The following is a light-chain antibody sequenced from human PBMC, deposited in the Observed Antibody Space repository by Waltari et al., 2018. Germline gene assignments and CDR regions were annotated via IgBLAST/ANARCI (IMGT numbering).Light chain of an antibody. V-gene: IGLV2-14*01. Sequence: QPALPQPPSVFASPGQLITISCTGTTRDIVSHPYVSWYQHYPGKAPKLMIYEVNNRPSVVSNRFSGSKSGNTASLTISWLQAEDEADYYCSSYTNTYTVLFGGGTKVTVL. CDR2: EVN. CDR1: TRDIVSHPY. CDR3: SSYTNTYTVL. J-gene: IGLJ2*01.